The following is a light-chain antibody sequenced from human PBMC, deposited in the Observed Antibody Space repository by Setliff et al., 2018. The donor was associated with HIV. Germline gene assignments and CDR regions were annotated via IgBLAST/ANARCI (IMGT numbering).Light chain of an antibody. CDR2: EVN. CDR1: SSDVGSYNL. CDR3: CSYGGSSTYVI. J-gene: IGLJ2*01. Sequence: QSVLTQPASVSGSPGQSITISCTGTSSDVGSYNLVSRYQQDPGKAPKLLIYEVNKRPSGVSNRFSGSKSGNTASLTISGLQTEDEADYYCCSYGGSSTYVIFGGGTKVTVL. V-gene: IGLV2-23*02.